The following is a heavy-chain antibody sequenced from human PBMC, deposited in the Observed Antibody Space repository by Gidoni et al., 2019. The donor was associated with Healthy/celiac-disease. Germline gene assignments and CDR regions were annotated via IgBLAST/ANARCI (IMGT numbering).Heavy chain of an antibody. CDR2: IFWDDDK. D-gene: IGHD4-17*01. Sequence: ITWKESGATLVKPTHTLTLTCTFSGFQLSSSGVGVGCILQPPGKALEWLALIFWDDDKRYSPSLKSRLTITKDTSKTQVVLTMTNMDPVDTATYYCAHRRLLGYGGNEAFDIWGQGTMVTVSS. J-gene: IGHJ3*02. CDR3: AHRRLLGYGGNEAFDI. V-gene: IGHV2-5*02. CDR1: GFQLSSSGVG.